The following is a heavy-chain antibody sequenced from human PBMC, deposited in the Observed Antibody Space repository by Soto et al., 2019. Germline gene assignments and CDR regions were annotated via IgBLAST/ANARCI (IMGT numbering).Heavy chain of an antibody. CDR2: IYSGGST. CDR1: GFTVSSNY. Sequence: PGGSLRLSCAASGFTVSSNYMSWVRQAPGKGLEWVSVIYSGGSTYYADSVKGRCTISRDNSKNALYLQMNSLRAEDTAVYYCAREGSLGYYDSSGYYHYWGQGTLVTVSS. D-gene: IGHD3-22*01. V-gene: IGHV3-53*01. J-gene: IGHJ4*02. CDR3: AREGSLGYYDSSGYYHY.